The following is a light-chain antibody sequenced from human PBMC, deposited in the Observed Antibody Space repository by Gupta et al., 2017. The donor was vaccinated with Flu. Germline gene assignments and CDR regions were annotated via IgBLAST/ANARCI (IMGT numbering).Light chain of an antibody. Sequence: EIVLTQSPGTLSLSPGERATLSCRASQSISSNYLAWYQQKPGQAPRLLIYGVSSRATGIPDRFSGSGSGTDFTLTISRLEPEDSAVYSCQQYGRSPRSFGQGTKVEIK. CDR3: QQYGRSPRS. J-gene: IGKJ1*01. CDR1: QSISSNY. V-gene: IGKV3-20*01. CDR2: GVS.